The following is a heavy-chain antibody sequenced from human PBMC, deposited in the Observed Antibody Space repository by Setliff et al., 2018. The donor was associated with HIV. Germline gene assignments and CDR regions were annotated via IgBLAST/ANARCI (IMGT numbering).Heavy chain of an antibody. J-gene: IGHJ3*02. CDR2: MYTSGST. V-gene: IGHV4-61*02. Sequence: PSETLSLTCNVPGGLISSGSYYWSWVRQPAGKGLEWIGRMYTSGSTNYNPSLKSRVTISVDTSKNQFSLNLTSVTAADTAVYYCARLGYSGSLVGAFDIWGQGTMVTVSS. CDR1: GGLISSGSYY. CDR3: ARLGYSGSLVGAFDI. D-gene: IGHD1-26*01.